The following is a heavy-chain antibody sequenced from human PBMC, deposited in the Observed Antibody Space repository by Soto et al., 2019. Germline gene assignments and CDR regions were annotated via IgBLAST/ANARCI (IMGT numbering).Heavy chain of an antibody. V-gene: IGHV4-59*02. D-gene: IGHD1-26*01. CDR2: VFYTGNT. Sequence: SETLSLTCTVSGGSVSSFHWSWIRHSPGKGLEWIGYVFYTGNTKYNPALKRRVTISVDTSKKQFSLKLSSVSAADTGLYYCARSYSGTFYGYDIWGQGILVTVSS. CDR3: ARSYSGTFYGYDI. CDR1: GGSVSSFH. J-gene: IGHJ4*02.